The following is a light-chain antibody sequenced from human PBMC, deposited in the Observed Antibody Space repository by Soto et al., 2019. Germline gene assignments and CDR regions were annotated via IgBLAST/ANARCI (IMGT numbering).Light chain of an antibody. CDR1: QGIGNA. CDR2: GDS. CDR3: LQDINYPWT. J-gene: IGKJ1*01. Sequence: AIQMTQSPSSLSASVGDRVTISCRASQGIGNALGWYQQKPGKPPKVLIYGDSNLQSGVPQRFSGSGSGTDLNLAISRLQPEDSATYYCLQDINYPWTFGQGTKVDIK. V-gene: IGKV1-6*01.